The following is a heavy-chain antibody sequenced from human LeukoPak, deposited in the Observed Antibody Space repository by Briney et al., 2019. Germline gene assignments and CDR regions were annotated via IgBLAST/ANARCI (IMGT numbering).Heavy chain of an antibody. D-gene: IGHD6-13*01. CDR2: ISSSGHT. CDR1: GGSIASNF. CDR3: ARSPGLADLDY. V-gene: IGHV4-4*07. J-gene: IGHJ4*02. Sequence: SETLSLTCSVSGGSIASNFWTWIRQPAGKGLEYIGRISSSGHTNYNPSLLSRVTMSVDTSKNQFSLRLSSVTAADTAVYYCARSPGLADLDYWGQGTLVTVSS.